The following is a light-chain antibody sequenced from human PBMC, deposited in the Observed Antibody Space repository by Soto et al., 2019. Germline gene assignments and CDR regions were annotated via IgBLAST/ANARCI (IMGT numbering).Light chain of an antibody. Sequence: DIQMTQSPSTLSASVGDRVTITCRASQSISTSLAWYQQKPGKAPKLLIYKASSLESGVPSRFSGSISGTEFTLIISSLQPDDFATYYCQQYSTYSRAFGQGTKVEIK. CDR3: QQYSTYSRA. J-gene: IGKJ1*01. CDR2: KAS. V-gene: IGKV1-5*03. CDR1: QSISTS.